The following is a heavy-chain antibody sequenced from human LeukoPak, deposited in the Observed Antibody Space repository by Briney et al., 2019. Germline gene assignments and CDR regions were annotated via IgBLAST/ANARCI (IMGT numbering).Heavy chain of an antibody. V-gene: IGHV3-48*01. CDR1: GFTFSSYA. Sequence: GGSLRLSCAASGFTFSSYAMSWVRQAPGKGLEWVSYISSSSSTIYYADSVKGRFTISRDNAKNTLYLQMNSLRAEDTAVYYCAISYDSSGYSAQYFQHWGQGTLVTVSS. CDR2: ISSSSSTI. D-gene: IGHD3-22*01. J-gene: IGHJ1*01. CDR3: AISYDSSGYSAQYFQH.